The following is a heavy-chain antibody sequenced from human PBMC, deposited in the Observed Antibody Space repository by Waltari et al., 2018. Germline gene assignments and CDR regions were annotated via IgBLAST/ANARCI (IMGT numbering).Heavy chain of an antibody. D-gene: IGHD3-22*01. CDR3: ARDLGYYDSSGYFKYFQH. CDR1: GFTFSSYE. Sequence: EVQLVESGGGVVQPGGSLRLSCAASGFTFSSYEMNWVRQAPGKGLEWFSYISSSGSTIYYADSVKGRFTISRDNANNSLYLQMNSLSAEDTAVYYCARDLGYYDSSGYFKYFQHWGQGTLVTVSS. J-gene: IGHJ1*01. V-gene: IGHV3-48*03. CDR2: ISSSGSTI.